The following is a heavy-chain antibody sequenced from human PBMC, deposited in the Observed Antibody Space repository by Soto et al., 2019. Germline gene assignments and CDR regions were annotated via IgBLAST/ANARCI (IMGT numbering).Heavy chain of an antibody. D-gene: IGHD2-2*01. CDR1: GFTVSSNY. J-gene: IGHJ3*02. CDR2: IYSGGST. V-gene: IGHV3-53*01. CDR3: ARNNVSTAGGTFDI. Sequence: EVQLVESGGGLIQPGGSLRLSCAASGFTVSSNYMSWVRQAPGKGLEWRSVIYSGGSTYYADSVKGRFTISRDNSNNTLFLETNSPSAEETVVYHCARNNVSTAGGTFDIWGQGAMV.